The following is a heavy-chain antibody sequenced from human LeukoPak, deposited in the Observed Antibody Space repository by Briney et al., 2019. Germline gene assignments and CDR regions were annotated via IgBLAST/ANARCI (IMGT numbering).Heavy chain of an antibody. Sequence: GGSLRLSCAASGFTFSSYAMSWVRQAPGKGLEWVSAISGSGGSTYYADSVKGRFTISRDNAKNSLYLQMNSLRAEDTALYHCARENHYYDSSGYYSHSTAAYYFDYWGQGTLVTVSS. V-gene: IGHV3-23*01. J-gene: IGHJ4*02. D-gene: IGHD3-22*01. CDR2: ISGSGGST. CDR1: GFTFSSYA. CDR3: ARENHYYDSSGYYSHSTAAYYFDY.